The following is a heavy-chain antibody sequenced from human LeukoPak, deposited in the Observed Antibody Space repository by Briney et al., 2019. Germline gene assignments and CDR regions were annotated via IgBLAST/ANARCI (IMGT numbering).Heavy chain of an antibody. Sequence: ASVKVSCKASGGTFSSYAISWVRQAPGQGLEWMGRIIPILGIANYAQKFQGRVTITVDKSTSTAYMELSSLRSEDTAVYYCATCPYHDYVWGSYRLGAFDIWGQGTMVTVSS. D-gene: IGHD3-16*02. CDR1: GGTFSSYA. J-gene: IGHJ3*02. V-gene: IGHV1-69*04. CDR3: ATCPYHDYVWGSYRLGAFDI. CDR2: IIPILGIA.